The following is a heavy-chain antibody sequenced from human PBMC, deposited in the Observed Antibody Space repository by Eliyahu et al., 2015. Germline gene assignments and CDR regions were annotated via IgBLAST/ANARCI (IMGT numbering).Heavy chain of an antibody. CDR3: ARDSRYCSRTSCYSGSDFFGMDV. J-gene: IGHJ6*01. CDR1: RYTFTDHY. Sequence: QVQLLQSGAEVKKPGAXVKVSCXASRYTFTDHYXHWVRXAPGQGLEWMGWINPNSGVTKYAEKFQGWVTMTRDTSTNTAYLEVNSLRSDDAAVYYCARDSRYCSRTSCYSGSDFFGMDVWGQGTTVTVSS. D-gene: IGHD2-2*01. V-gene: IGHV1-2*04. CDR2: INPNSGVT.